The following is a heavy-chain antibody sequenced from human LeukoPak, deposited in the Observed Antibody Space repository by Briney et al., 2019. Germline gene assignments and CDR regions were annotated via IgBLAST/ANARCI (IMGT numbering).Heavy chain of an antibody. V-gene: IGHV4-30-4*08. D-gene: IGHD2-2*01. Sequence: SWVRQAPGKGLEWIGYIYYSGSTYYNPSLKSRVTISVDTSKNQFSLKLSSVTAADTAVYYCARWDIVVVPAAINPGYWGQGTLVTVSS. CDR2: IYYSGST. CDR3: ARWDIVVVPAAINPGY. J-gene: IGHJ4*02.